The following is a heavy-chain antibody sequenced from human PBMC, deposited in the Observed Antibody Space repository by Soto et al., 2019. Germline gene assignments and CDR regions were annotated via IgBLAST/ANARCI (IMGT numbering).Heavy chain of an antibody. V-gene: IGHV4-34*01. J-gene: IGHJ1*01. CDR3: ARGPLRFRYCSGGSCPTAEYFQH. D-gene: IGHD2-15*01. Sequence: QVQLQQWGAGLLKPSETLSLTCAVYGGSFSGYYWSWIRQPPGKGLEWIGEINHSGSTNYNPSLKSRVTISVDTSKNQFSLKLSSVTAADTAVYYCARGPLRFRYCSGGSCPTAEYFQHWGQGTLDTVSS. CDR1: GGSFSGYY. CDR2: INHSGST.